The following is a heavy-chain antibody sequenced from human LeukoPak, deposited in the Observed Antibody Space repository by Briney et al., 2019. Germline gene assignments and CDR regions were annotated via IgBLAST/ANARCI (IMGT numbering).Heavy chain of an antibody. CDR1: GYTFTSYG. D-gene: IGHD4-17*01. J-gene: IGHJ1*01. V-gene: IGHV1-69*13. Sequence: GAPVKVSCKASGYTFTSYGISWVRQAPGQGLEWMGGIIPIFGTANYAQKFQGRVTITADESTSTAYMELSSLRSEDTAVYYCASRGDDYGPNYFQHWGQGTLVTVSS. CDR3: ASRGDDYGPNYFQH. CDR2: IIPIFGTA.